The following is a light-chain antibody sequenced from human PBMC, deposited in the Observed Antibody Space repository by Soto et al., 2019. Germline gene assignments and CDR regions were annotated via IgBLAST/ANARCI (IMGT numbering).Light chain of an antibody. CDR3: QQYDEWSLT. CDR1: ETIKTR. J-gene: IGKJ4*01. Sequence: EKVMTQSPATLSVSPGDRATLSCRASETIKTRLAWYQQKPGQAPSLLIYDAFTRATGIPARFSGSASGTEFTLTISSLQSEDFAVYYCQQYDEWSLTIGGGTKVEIK. CDR2: DAF. V-gene: IGKV3-15*01.